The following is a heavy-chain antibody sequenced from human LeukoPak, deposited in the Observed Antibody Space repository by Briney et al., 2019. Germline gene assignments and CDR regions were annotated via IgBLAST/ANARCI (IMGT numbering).Heavy chain of an antibody. CDR2: IYYSGST. CDR3: ASTYRITFYYYMDV. V-gene: IGHV4-39*01. J-gene: IGHJ6*03. D-gene: IGHD2/OR15-2a*01. CDR1: GGSISSSSYY. Sequence: PSETLSLTCTVSGGSISSSSYYWGWIRQPPGKGLEWIGSIYYSGSTYYNPSLKSRVTTSVDTSKNQFSLKLSSVTAADTAVYYCASTYRITFYYYMDVWGKGTTVTVSS.